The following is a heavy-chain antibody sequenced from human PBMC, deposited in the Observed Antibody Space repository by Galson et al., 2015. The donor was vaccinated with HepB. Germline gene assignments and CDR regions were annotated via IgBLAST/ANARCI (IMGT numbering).Heavy chain of an antibody. Sequence: SVKVSCKVSGYTLTELSMHWVRQAPGKGLEWMGGFDPEDGETIYAQKFQGRVTMTEDTSTDTAYMELSSLRSEDTAVYYCARGDGYCSSTSCSQQRGNYYYYYMDVWGKGTTVTVSS. CDR1: GYTLTELS. D-gene: IGHD2-2*03. CDR2: FDPEDGET. J-gene: IGHJ6*03. CDR3: ARGDGYCSSTSCSQQRGNYYYYYMDV. V-gene: IGHV1-24*01.